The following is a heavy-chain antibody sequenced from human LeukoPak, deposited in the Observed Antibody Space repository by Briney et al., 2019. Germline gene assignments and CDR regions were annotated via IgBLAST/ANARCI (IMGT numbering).Heavy chain of an antibody. J-gene: IGHJ6*03. CDR1: GFTFSSYA. CDR2: ISYDGSNK. Sequence: GGSPRLSCAASGFTFSSYAMHWVRQAPGKGLEWVAVISYDGSNKYYADSVKGRFTISRDNSKNTLYLQMNSLRAEDTAVYYCARDYYMDVWGKGTTVTVSS. V-gene: IGHV3-30*01. CDR3: ARDYYMDV.